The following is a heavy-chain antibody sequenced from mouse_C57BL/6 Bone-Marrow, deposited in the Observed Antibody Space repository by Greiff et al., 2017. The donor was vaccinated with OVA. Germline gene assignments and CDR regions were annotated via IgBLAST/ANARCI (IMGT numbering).Heavy chain of an antibody. Sequence: QVQLKQSGAELVRPGASVTLSCKASGYTFTDYEMHWVKQTPVHGLEWIGAIDPETGGTAYNQKFKGKAILTADKSSSTAYMELRSLTSEDSAVYYCTRRGYGSSYDWYFDVWGTGTTVTVSS. CDR3: TRRGYGSSYDWYFDV. D-gene: IGHD1-1*01. V-gene: IGHV1-15*01. CDR2: IDPETGGT. J-gene: IGHJ1*03. CDR1: GYTFTDYE.